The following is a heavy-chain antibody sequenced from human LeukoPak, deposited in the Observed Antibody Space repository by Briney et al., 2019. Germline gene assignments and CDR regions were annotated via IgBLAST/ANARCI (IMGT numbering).Heavy chain of an antibody. D-gene: IGHD2-2*01. Sequence: GGSLRLSCAASGFTFSSYAMSWVRQAPGKGLEWVSAISGSGGSTYYADSVKGRFTISRDNSKNTLYLQMNSLRAEDTAVYYCAREGIVVVPAAFGSYYYYGMDVWGQGTTVTVSS. J-gene: IGHJ6*02. CDR3: AREGIVVVPAAFGSYYYYGMDV. CDR2: ISGSGGST. V-gene: IGHV3-23*01. CDR1: GFTFSSYA.